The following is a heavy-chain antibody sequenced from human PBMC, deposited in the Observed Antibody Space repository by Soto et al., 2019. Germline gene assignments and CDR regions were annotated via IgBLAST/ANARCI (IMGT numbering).Heavy chain of an antibody. CDR3: VGGQYYFDC. D-gene: IGHD3-10*01. V-gene: IGHV3-30*03. Sequence: QVQLVESGGGVVQPGRSLRLSCAASGFPFTTYGMHWVREGPGKGLEWVAVISYDGSNRYYADSVKGRFTISRDNSKNTLYLQINAVSPEDTALYYCVGGQYYFDCRGQGALVTVSS. CDR2: ISYDGSNR. J-gene: IGHJ4*02. CDR1: GFPFTTYG.